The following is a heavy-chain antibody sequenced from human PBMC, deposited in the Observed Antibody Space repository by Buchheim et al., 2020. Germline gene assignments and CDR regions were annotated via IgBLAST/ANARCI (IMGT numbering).Heavy chain of an antibody. CDR2: IKSDGSRT. CDR3: AKYGSS. D-gene: IGHD6-6*01. J-gene: IGHJ5*02. CDR1: GFTFSGYA. Sequence: EVQLLESGGGLVQPGGSLRLSCAASGFTFSGYAMSWVRQAPGKGLECVSSIKSDGSRTTYADSVKGRFTISRDNGKNTLYLQMSGLRVEDTAVYFCAKYGSSWGQGTL. V-gene: IGHV3-74*02.